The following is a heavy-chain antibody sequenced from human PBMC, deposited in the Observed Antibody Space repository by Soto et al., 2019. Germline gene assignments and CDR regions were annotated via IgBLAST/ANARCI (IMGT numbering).Heavy chain of an antibody. CDR2: ISNDGNNK. V-gene: IGHV3-30*03. CDR1: GFTFSIND. J-gene: IGHJ6*02. CDR3: ARWAHPTVRRRGMDV. D-gene: IGHD4-4*01. Sequence: GGSLRLSCAASGFTFSINDMHWVRQAPGRGLEWVAVISNDGNNKYYADSVKGRFTLSRDNSKNMVYLQMDSLRVEDTAVYYCARWAHPTVRRRGMDVWGQGTTVTVSS.